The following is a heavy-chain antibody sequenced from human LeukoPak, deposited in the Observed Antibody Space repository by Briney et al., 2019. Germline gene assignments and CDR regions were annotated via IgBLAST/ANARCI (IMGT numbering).Heavy chain of an antibody. D-gene: IGHD1-7*01. Sequence: PGGSLRLSRAASGFTFSSYWMSWVRQAPGKGLEWVANIKQDGSEKYYVDSVKGRFTISRDNAKNSLYLQMNSLRAEDTAVYYCARVSRPLTGTTRRVQTNFDYWGQGTLVTVSS. CDR3: ARVSRPLTGTTRRVQTNFDY. CDR2: IKQDGSEK. V-gene: IGHV3-7*01. CDR1: GFTFSSYW. J-gene: IGHJ4*02.